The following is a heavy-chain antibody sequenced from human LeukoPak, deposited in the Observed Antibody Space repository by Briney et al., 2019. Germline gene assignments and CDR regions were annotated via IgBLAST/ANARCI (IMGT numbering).Heavy chain of an antibody. D-gene: IGHD6-13*01. CDR3: ARASSSWYNYFDY. V-gene: IGHV3-33*01. CDR1: GFTFSSYG. CDR2: IWYDGSNK. Sequence: PGRYLRLSCAASGFTFSSYGMHWVRQAPGKGLEWVAVIWYDGSNKYYADSVKGRFTISRDNSKNTLYLQMNSLRAEDTAVYYCARASSSWYNYFDYWGQGTLVTVSS. J-gene: IGHJ4*02.